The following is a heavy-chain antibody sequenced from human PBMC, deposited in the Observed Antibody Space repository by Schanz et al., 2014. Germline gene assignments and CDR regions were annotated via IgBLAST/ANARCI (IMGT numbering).Heavy chain of an antibody. J-gene: IGHJ4*02. V-gene: IGHV1-69*04. CDR2: IIPSLGLA. D-gene: IGHD2-21*01. Sequence: QVQLVQSEAEVKKPGASVKVSCKASGYTFTDYGVIWVRQAPGQGLEWMGRIIPSLGLAKYEQKFQDKVTITADTSTTTAYMELSGLRSEDTAVYYCARDRLECGAECYSVEVFEIWGQGTLVTVSS. CDR1: GYTFTDYG. CDR3: ARDRLECGAECYSVEVFEI.